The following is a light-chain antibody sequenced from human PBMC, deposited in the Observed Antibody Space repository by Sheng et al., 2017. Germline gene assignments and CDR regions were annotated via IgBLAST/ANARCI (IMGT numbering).Light chain of an antibody. V-gene: IGKV3-20*01. CDR1: QSISNNY. Sequence: ENVLTQSPGTLSLSPGERATLSCRASQSISNNYLGWFQQKPGQAPRLLIYDASNRATGIPDRFSGSGSGTDFSLTISSVQAGDVAVYYCQQYSDSPSITFGQGTRLEIE. CDR3: QQYSDSPSIT. CDR2: DAS. J-gene: IGKJ5*01.